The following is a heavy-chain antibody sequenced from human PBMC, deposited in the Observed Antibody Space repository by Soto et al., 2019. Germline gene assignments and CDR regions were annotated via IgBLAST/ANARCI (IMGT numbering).Heavy chain of an antibody. CDR1: GGTFSSYA. V-gene: IGHV1-69*13. CDR2: IIPIFGTA. Sequence: GASVKVSCKASGGTFSSYAISWVRQAPGQGLEWMGGIIPIFGTANYAQKFQGRVTITADESTSTAYMELSSLRSEDTAVYYCARTSAAGKNYYGMDVWGQGTTVTVSS. D-gene: IGHD6-13*01. J-gene: IGHJ6*02. CDR3: ARTSAAGKNYYGMDV.